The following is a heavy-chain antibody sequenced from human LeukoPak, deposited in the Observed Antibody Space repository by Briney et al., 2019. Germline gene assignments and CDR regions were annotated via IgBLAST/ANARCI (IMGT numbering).Heavy chain of an antibody. J-gene: IGHJ4*02. Sequence: GGSLRLSCAASGFTFSSYAMSWVRQAPGKGLEWVTSVSGGGLDTYYADSVKGRFTISRDHSKNTLYLEMNSLRVEDTAEYYCARGLAYGTYVGCDYWGQGTKVTVSS. CDR2: VSGGGLDT. CDR1: GFTFSSYA. D-gene: IGHD4-17*01. CDR3: ARGLAYGTYVGCDY. V-gene: IGHV3-23*01.